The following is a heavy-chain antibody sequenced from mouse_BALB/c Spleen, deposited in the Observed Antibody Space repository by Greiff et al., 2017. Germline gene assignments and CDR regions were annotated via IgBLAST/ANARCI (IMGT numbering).Heavy chain of an antibody. CDR2: INSNGGST. CDR3: ARDLGITTVVVPFAD. D-gene: IGHD1-1*01. V-gene: IGHV5-6-3*01. Sequence: EVKLVESGGGLVQPGGSLKLSCAASGFTFSSYGMSWVRQTPDKRLELVATINSNGGSTYYPDSVKGRFTISRDNAKNTLYLQMSSLKSEDTAMYYCARDLGITTVVVPFADWGQGTLVTVSA. CDR1: GFTFSSYG. J-gene: IGHJ3*01.